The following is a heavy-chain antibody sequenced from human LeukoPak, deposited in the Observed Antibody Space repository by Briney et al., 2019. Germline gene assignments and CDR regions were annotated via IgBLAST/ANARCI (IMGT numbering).Heavy chain of an antibody. Sequence: ASVKVSCKASGYTFTTHYMHWVRQAPGQGLEWMGLINPSGTTTNYAQKFQGRVTMTRDMSTSTVYMELSSLRSEDTAVYYCARNKPYCSSTSCDYYMDVWGKGTTVTVSS. D-gene: IGHD2-2*01. CDR2: INPSGTTT. V-gene: IGHV1-46*01. CDR3: ARNKPYCSSTSCDYYMDV. J-gene: IGHJ6*03. CDR1: GYTFTTHY.